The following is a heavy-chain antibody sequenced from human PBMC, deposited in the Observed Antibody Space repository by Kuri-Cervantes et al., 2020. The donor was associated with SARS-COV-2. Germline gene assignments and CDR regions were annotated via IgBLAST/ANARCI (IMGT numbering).Heavy chain of an antibody. Sequence: ASVKVSCKASGDTFKNFGISWVRQAPGQGLECMGWISGYNGLTKYAQNLQGRVTMTTDTYTSTAYMELRSLRSDDTAVYYCVRDQNCRVGNCCFDYWGQGTQVTVSS. CDR2: ISGYNGLT. V-gene: IGHV1-18*01. J-gene: IGHJ4*02. CDR3: VRDQNCRVGNCCFDY. D-gene: IGHD2-15*01. CDR1: GDTFKNFG.